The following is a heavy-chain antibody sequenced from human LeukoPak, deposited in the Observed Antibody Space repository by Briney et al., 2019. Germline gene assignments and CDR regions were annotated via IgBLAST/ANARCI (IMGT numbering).Heavy chain of an antibody. CDR2: IYYSGST. D-gene: IGHD3-16*02. J-gene: IGHJ4*02. CDR1: GGSITSSSYY. CDR3: ARAMGYTFDY. V-gene: IGHV4-39*07. Sequence: SETLSLTCTVSGGSITSSSYYWGWIRQPPGKGLEWIGSIYYSGSTYYNPSLKSRVTISVDTSKNHFSLKLSSVTAADTAVYYCARAMGYTFDYWGQGTLVTVSS.